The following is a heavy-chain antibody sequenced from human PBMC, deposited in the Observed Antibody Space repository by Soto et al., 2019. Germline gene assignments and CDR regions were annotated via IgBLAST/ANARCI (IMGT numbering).Heavy chain of an antibody. CDR2: ISYDGSNK. CDR3: AKDAFYVRSGYDWSYYYYYGMDV. Sequence: ESGGGVVQPGRSLRLSCAASGFTFSSYGMHWVRQAPGKGLEWVAVISYDGSNKYYADSVKGRFTISRDNSKNTLYLQMNSLRAEDTAVYYCAKDAFYVRSGYDWSYYYYYGMDVWGQGTTVTVSS. CDR1: GFTFSSYG. D-gene: IGHD5-12*01. V-gene: IGHV3-30*18. J-gene: IGHJ6*02.